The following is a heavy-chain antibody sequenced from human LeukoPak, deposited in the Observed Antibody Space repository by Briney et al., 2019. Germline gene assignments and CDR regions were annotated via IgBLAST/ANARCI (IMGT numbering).Heavy chain of an antibody. CDR2: LDSSGST. V-gene: IGHV4-39*01. Sequence: PETVSLTCTVSGGSISSRSDYWGWIRQTPGKGLEWIGNLDSSGSTYYNPSLKSRDTISVGTSKNQFSLNLRSVTAADTAIYFCSRSHDYGGLYFYYYMDVWGKGTTVTV. CDR1: GGSISSRSDY. J-gene: IGHJ6*03. CDR3: SRSHDYGGLYFYYYMDV. D-gene: IGHD4-23*01.